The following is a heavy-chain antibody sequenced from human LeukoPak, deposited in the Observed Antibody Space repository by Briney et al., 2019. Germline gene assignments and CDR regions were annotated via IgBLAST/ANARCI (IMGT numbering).Heavy chain of an antibody. J-gene: IGHJ4*02. CDR3: ARESLRVRGVIPLFFDY. Sequence: PSETLSLTCTVSGGSVSTSSYYWGWIRQTPDKGLEWIGSIYIGGTIYYNPSLKSRVTISVDTSKNQFSLNLSSVTAADTAVYYCARESLRVRGVIPLFFDYWGQGTLVTVSS. CDR2: IYIGGTI. V-gene: IGHV4-39*07. CDR1: GGSVSTSSYY. D-gene: IGHD3-10*01.